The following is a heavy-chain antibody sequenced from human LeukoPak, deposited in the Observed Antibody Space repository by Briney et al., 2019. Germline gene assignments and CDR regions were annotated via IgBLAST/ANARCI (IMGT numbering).Heavy chain of an antibody. CDR1: GGSISSYY. CDR3: TTDPALIVGATLTFDY. V-gene: IGHV3-15*01. D-gene: IGHD1-26*01. J-gene: IGHJ4*02. CDR2: IKSKTDGGTT. Sequence: ETLSLTCTVSGGSISSYYWSWVRQAPGKGLEWVGRIKSKTDGGTTDYAAPVKGRFTISRDDSKNTLYLQMNSLKAEDTAVYYCTTDPALIVGATLTFDYWGQGTLVTVSS.